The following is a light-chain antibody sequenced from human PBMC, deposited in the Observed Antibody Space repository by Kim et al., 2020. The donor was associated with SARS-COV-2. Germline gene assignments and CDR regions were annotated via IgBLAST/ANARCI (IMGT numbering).Light chain of an antibody. J-gene: IGLJ3*02. CDR2: DVT. Sequence: GHSITNSCTGTSSDIGGYNYVSWYQQHPGKAPKLLIYDVTKWPSGVSNRFSGSKSGNTASLTISGLQAEDEADYYCSSYTSSKTWVFGGGTQLTVL. CDR3: SSYTSSKTWV. V-gene: IGLV2-14*03. CDR1: SSDIGGYNY.